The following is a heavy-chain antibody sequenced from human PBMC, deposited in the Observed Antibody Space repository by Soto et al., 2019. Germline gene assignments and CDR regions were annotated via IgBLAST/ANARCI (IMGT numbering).Heavy chain of an antibody. V-gene: IGHV3-23*01. CDR3: ARAAYTSGYYYFDH. J-gene: IGHJ4*02. Sequence: SGISDGGGSTYYADSVKGRFTISRDNSKNTLFLQVNSLRAEDTAIYYCARAAYTSGYYYFDHWGQGTPVTVSS. CDR2: ISDGGGST. D-gene: IGHD6-19*01.